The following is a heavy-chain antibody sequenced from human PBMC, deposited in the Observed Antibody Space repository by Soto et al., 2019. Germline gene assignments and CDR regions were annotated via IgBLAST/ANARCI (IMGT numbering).Heavy chain of an antibody. J-gene: IGHJ4*02. V-gene: IGHV1-69*13. CDR1: GGTFSSYA. Sequence: ASVKVSCKASGGTFSSYAISWVRQAPGQGLEWMGGIIPIFGTANYAQKFQGRVTITADESTSTAYMELSSLRSEDTAVYYCARDGTRGYSYGTTTTFDYWGKGTLVTVSS. CDR3: ARDGTRGYSYGTTTTFDY. CDR2: IIPIFGTA. D-gene: IGHD5-18*01.